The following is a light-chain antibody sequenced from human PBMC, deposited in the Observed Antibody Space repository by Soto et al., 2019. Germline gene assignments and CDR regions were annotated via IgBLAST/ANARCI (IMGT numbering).Light chain of an antibody. J-gene: IGKJ3*01. CDR3: KQDETYSGT. CDR1: ETINTW. V-gene: IGKV1-5*03. CDR2: RAS. Sequence: DIQMTQSPSTLSASVGDRVTITCRASETINTWLAWYQQKPGKAPKLLIYRASNLVSGVPSRFSGSGSGTEFTLTISSLQPDDFSIYYCKQDETYSGTFGPGTKVDI.